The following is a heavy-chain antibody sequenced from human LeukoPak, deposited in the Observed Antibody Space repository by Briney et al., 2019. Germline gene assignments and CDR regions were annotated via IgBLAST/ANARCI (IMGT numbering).Heavy chain of an antibody. CDR2: IYWDDDK. CDR1: GFSLSTRGVG. D-gene: IGHD3-22*01. Sequence: ESGPTLVNPTQTLTLTCTFSGFSLSTRGVGVGWIRQPPGKALEWLALIYWDDDKRYSPSLKSRLTITKDASKNQVVLTMTNMDPVDTATYYCARRRGYYDSSAYYPYWGQGTLVTVSS. J-gene: IGHJ4*02. CDR3: ARRRGYYDSSAYYPY. V-gene: IGHV2-5*02.